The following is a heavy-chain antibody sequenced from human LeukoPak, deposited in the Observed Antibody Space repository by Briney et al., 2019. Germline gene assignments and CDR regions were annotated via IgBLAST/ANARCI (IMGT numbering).Heavy chain of an antibody. CDR3: AKWSREADAFDI. CDR1: GGTFSSYA. CDR2: IIPIFGTA. V-gene: IGHV1-69*05. Sequence: GASVKVSCKASGGTFSSYAISWVRQAPGQGLEWMGRIIPIFGTANYAQKFQGRVTITTDESTSTAYMELSSLRSEDTAVYYCAKWSREADAFDIWGQGTMVTVSS. D-gene: IGHD2-8*01. J-gene: IGHJ3*02.